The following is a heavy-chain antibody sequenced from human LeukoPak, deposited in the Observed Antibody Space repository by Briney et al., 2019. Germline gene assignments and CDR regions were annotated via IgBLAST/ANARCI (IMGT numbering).Heavy chain of an antibody. V-gene: IGHV4-34*01. CDR1: GGSFSGYY. CDR3: ARGAGAHRLLPFDY. J-gene: IGHJ4*02. D-gene: IGHD1-1*01. CDR2: INHSGST. Sequence: PSETLSLTCAVYGGSFSGYYWSWIRQPPGKGLEWIGEINHSGSTNYNPSLKSRVTISVDTSKNQFSLKLSSVTAADTAVYYCARGAGAHRLLPFDYWGQGTLVTVSS.